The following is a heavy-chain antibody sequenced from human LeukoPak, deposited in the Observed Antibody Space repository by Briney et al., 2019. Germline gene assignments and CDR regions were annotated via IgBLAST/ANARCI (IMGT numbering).Heavy chain of an antibody. V-gene: IGHV3-23*01. CDR2: ISGSGGST. J-gene: IGHJ6*02. D-gene: IGHD3-10*01. Sequence: GGSLRLSCAASGFTFSSYAMSWVRQAPGKGLEWVSAISGSGGSTYYADSVKGRFTISRDNSKNTLYLQMNGLRAEDTAVYYCAKDRYYGSGSYPYYYYGMDVWGQGTTVTVSS. CDR1: GFTFSSYA. CDR3: AKDRYYGSGSYPYYYYGMDV.